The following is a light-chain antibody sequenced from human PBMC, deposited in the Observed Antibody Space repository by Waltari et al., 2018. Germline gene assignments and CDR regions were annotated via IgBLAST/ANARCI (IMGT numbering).Light chain of an antibody. V-gene: IGLV2-11*01. Sequence: QSALTQPRSVSGTPGQSVTISCTGTNSDVGAYNFVSWYQQHPGKAPKLIIYNVIEPPSWVPDRFSGSKSGTTGSLTISGLQPEDEADYYCCSYGGSYNWVFGGGTKVTVL. CDR1: NSDVGAYNF. J-gene: IGLJ3*02. CDR3: CSYGGSYNWV. CDR2: NVI.